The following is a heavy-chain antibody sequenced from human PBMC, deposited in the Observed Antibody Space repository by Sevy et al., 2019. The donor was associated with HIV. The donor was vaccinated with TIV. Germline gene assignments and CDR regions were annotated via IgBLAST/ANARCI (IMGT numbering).Heavy chain of an antibody. J-gene: IGHJ3*02. CDR2: IYTSGST. CDR1: GGSISSGSYY. D-gene: IGHD5-12*01. Sequence: SETLSLTCTVSGGSISSGSYYWSWIRQPAGKGLEWIGRIYTSGSTNYNPSLKSRVTISVDTSKNQFSLKLSSVTAADTAVYYCARDFGGSGYDLDAFDIWGQGTMVTVSS. V-gene: IGHV4-61*02. CDR3: ARDFGGSGYDLDAFDI.